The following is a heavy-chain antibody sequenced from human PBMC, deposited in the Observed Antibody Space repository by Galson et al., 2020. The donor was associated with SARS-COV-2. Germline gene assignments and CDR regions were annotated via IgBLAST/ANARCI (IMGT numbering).Heavy chain of an antibody. CDR2: IYHSGST. CDR3: ARDGFDP. V-gene: IGHV4-38-2*02. CDR1: GYSISSGYY. Sequence: SQTLSLTCAVSGYSISSGYYWGWIRQPPGKGLEWIGSIYHSGSTYYNPSLKSRVTISVDTSKNHFSLKLSSVTAADTSVYYCARDGFDPWGQVTLVTVSS. J-gene: IGHJ5*02.